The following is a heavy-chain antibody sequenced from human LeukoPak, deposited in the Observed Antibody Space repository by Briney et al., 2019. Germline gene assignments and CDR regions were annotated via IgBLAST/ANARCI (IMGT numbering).Heavy chain of an antibody. J-gene: IGHJ4*02. D-gene: IGHD1-26*01. CDR3: ARGSGSPTYYFDH. V-gene: IGHV3-21*01. Sequence: GGSLRLSCAASGFTFSSYSMNWVRQAPGKGLEWVSSISSSSSYIYYADSVKGRFTISRDNAKNSLYLQMNSLRAEDTAVYYCARGSGSPTYYFDHWGQGTLVTVSS. CDR2: ISSSSSYI. CDR1: GFTFSSYS.